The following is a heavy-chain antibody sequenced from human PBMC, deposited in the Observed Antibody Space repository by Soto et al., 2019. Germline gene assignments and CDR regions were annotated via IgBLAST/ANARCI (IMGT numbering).Heavy chain of an antibody. V-gene: IGHV3-48*03. CDR1: GFTFSSYE. CDR2: ISSSGSTI. Sequence: PGGSLRLSCAASGFTFSSYEMNWVRQAPGKGLEWVSYISSSGSTIYYADSVKGRFTISRDNAKNSLYLQMNSLRAEDTAVYYCARDRDGYNTGEFDYWGQGTLVTVSS. D-gene: IGHD5-12*01. J-gene: IGHJ4*02. CDR3: ARDRDGYNTGEFDY.